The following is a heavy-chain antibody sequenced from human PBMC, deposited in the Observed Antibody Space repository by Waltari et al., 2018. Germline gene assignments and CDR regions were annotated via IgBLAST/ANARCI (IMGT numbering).Heavy chain of an antibody. CDR1: GFTFSSSG. J-gene: IGHJ4*02. CDR2: ISSGGRYI. V-gene: IGHV3-21*06. Sequence: EVQLVESGGGLVKPGGSLRLSWSASGFTFSSSGRNWVRQAPGKGLEWVSSISSGGRYIYYLDSVKGRFTISRDSAKSSLYLQMDSLRAEDTAIYYCGRGDVSVAGVNEDWGQGVLVTVSA. CDR3: GRGDVSVAGVNED. D-gene: IGHD6-19*01.